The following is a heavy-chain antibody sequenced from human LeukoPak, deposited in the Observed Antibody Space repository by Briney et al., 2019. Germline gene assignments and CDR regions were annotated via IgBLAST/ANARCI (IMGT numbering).Heavy chain of an antibody. D-gene: IGHD3-22*01. Sequence: ASVKVSCKASGYTFTSYSISWVRQAPGQGLEWMGWISAYNGNTNYAQKLQGRVTMTTDTSTSTAYMELRSLRSDDTAVYYCARDLYYYDNWYFDLWGRGTLVTVSS. V-gene: IGHV1-18*01. CDR2: ISAYNGNT. CDR1: GYTFTSYS. CDR3: ARDLYYYDNWYFDL. J-gene: IGHJ2*01.